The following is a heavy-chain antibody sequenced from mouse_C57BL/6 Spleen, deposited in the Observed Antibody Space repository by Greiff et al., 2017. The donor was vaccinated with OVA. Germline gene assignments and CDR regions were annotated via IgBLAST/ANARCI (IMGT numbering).Heavy chain of an antibody. J-gene: IGHJ2*01. D-gene: IGHD4-1*01. CDR2: ISSGSSTI. CDR1: GFTFSDYG. Sequence: EVKVVESGGGLVKPGGSLKLSCAASGFTFSDYGMHWVRLAPEKGLEWVAYISSGSSTIYYADTVKGRFTISRDNAKNTLFLQMTSLRSEDTAMYYCAREGLGYYFDYWGQGTTLTVSS. CDR3: AREGLGYYFDY. V-gene: IGHV5-17*01.